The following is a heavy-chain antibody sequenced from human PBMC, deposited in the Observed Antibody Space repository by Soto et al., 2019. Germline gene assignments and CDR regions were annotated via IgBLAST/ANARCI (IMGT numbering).Heavy chain of an antibody. CDR3: ARDSGYESSYYGMDV. CDR2: ISSSGSTI. D-gene: IGHD5-12*01. CDR1: GFTFSDYY. V-gene: IGHV3-11*01. Sequence: PGGSLRLSCAASGFTFSDYYMSWIRQAPGKGLEWVSYISSSGSTIYYADSVKGRFTISRDNAKNSLYLQMNSLRAEDTAVYYRARDSGYESSYYGMDVWGQGTTVTVSS. J-gene: IGHJ6*02.